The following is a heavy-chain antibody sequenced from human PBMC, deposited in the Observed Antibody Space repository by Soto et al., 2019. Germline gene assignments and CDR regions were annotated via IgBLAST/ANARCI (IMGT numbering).Heavy chain of an antibody. CDR3: SRSSHGSGSYTHFYYGLDV. D-gene: IGHD3-10*01. CDR1: GFTFISYA. Sequence: QVQLVESGGGVVQPGRSLRLSCAASGFTFISYAMHWVRQAPGKGLEWVAVISFDGSTEYYAASVKGRFTISRPNSKNTVYLQMNSLRSEDTAVYYCSRSSHGSGSYTHFYYGLDVWGQGTTVTVSS. CDR2: ISFDGSTE. J-gene: IGHJ6*02. V-gene: IGHV3-30-3*01.